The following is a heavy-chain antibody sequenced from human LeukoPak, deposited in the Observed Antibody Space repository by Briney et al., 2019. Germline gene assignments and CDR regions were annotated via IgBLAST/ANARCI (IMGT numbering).Heavy chain of an antibody. CDR3: ARQGGSGSYYTHYYYYYGMDV. Sequence: SETLSLTCTVSGGSISSYYWSWIRQPPGKGLEWIGYIYYSGSTNYNPSLKSRVTISVDTSKNQFSLKLSSVTAADTAVYYCARQGGSGSYYTHYYYYYGMDVWGQGTTVTVPS. V-gene: IGHV4-59*08. CDR1: GGSISSYY. J-gene: IGHJ6*02. D-gene: IGHD3-10*01. CDR2: IYYSGST.